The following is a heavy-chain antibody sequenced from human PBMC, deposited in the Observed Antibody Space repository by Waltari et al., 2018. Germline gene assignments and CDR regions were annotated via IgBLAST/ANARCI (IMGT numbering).Heavy chain of an antibody. CDR3: ARSLAGRWYLGFDC. D-gene: IGHD6-13*01. V-gene: IGHV3-74*01. J-gene: IGHJ4*02. CDR2: ISNDGSTT. Sequence: GSLRLSCAASGFTSDNFWMHWVRLVPGKGLVWLARISNDGSTTNYADFVNGRFTISRDDAKNMLYLQMNSLRAEDTAVYYCARSLAGRWYLGFDCWGQGVLVTVSS. CDR1: GFTSDNFW.